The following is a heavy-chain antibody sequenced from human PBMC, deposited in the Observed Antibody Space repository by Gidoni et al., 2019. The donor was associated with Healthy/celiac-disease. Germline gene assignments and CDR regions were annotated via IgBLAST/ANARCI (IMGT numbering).Heavy chain of an antibody. D-gene: IGHD3-10*01. J-gene: IGHJ6*02. V-gene: IGHV4-34*01. CDR2: INHSGSA. CDR1: GGSFSGYY. CDR3: ARGVDYYGSGSYPNRGSRYYYYYYGMDV. Sequence: QVQLQQWGAGLLKPSETLSLTCAVYGGSFSGYYWSWIRQPPGKGLEWIGEINHSGSANYNPSLKSRVTISVDTSKNQFSLKLSSVTAADTAVYYCARGVDYYGSGSYPNRGSRYYYYYYGMDVWGQGTTVTVSS.